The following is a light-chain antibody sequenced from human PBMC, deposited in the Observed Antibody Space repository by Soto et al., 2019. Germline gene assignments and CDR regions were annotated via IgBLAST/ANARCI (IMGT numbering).Light chain of an antibody. CDR3: SSYTSSSTPYV. CDR1: SSDVGGYNY. CDR2: EVS. J-gene: IGLJ1*01. Sequence: QSALTQPASVSGSPGQSITISCTGTSSDVGGYNYVTWYQQHPGKAPKLMIYEVSNRPSWVSNRFSGSKSGNTASLTIYGLQAEYEADYYCSSYTSSSTPYVFGTGTKLTVL. V-gene: IGLV2-14*01.